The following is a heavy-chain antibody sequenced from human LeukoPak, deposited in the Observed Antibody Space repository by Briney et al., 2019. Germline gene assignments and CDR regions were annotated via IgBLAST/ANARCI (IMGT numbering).Heavy chain of an antibody. Sequence: GGSLRLSCAASGFTFSSYGMHWVRQAPGKGLEWVGRIKSKTDGGTTDYAAPVKGRFTISRDDSKNTLYLQMNSLKTEDTAVYYCTTDPRLLRYFDWLNYWGQGTLVTVSS. D-gene: IGHD3-9*01. CDR2: IKSKTDGGTT. CDR3: TTDPRLLRYFDWLNY. J-gene: IGHJ4*02. V-gene: IGHV3-15*01. CDR1: GFTFSSYG.